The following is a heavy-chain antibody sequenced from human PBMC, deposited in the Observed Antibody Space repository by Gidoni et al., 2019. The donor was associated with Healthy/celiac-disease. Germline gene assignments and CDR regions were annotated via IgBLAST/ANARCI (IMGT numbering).Heavy chain of an antibody. Sequence: PGKGLEWVSAISGSGGSTYYADSVKGRFTISRDNSKNTLYLQMNSLRAEDTAVYYCAKDPPPRSDYYDSSGLVGDYWGQGTLVTVSS. D-gene: IGHD3-22*01. J-gene: IGHJ4*02. CDR2: ISGSGGST. V-gene: IGHV3-23*01. CDR3: AKDPPPRSDYYDSSGLVGDY.